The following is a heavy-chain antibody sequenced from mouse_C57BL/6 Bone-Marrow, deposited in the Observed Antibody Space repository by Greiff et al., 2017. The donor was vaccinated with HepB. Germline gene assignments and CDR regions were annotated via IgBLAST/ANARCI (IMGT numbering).Heavy chain of an antibody. J-gene: IGHJ2*01. V-gene: IGHV7-3*01. Sequence: EVMLVESGGGLVQPGGSLSLSCAASGFTFTDYYMSWVRQPPGKALEWLGFIRNKANGYTTEYSSSVKGRFTISRDNSQSILYLQMNALRSEDSATYYCARLRRGDFDYWGQGTTLTVSS. CDR2: IRNKANGYTT. CDR1: GFTFTDYY. CDR3: ARLRRGDFDY. D-gene: IGHD2-12*01.